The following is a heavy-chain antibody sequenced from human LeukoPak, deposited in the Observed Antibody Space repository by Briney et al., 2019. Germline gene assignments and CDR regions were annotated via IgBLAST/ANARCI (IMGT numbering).Heavy chain of an antibody. CDR3: ARDLADWDPY. CDR2: ISSSSGST. CDR1: GFTFRNYA. V-gene: IGHV3-23*01. Sequence: GGSLRLSCAASGFTFRNYAMSWVRQGPGKGLEWVSGISSSSGSTYYADSVKGRFTISRDNAKNSLYLQMNSLRAEGTAVYYCARDLADWDPYWGQGTLVTVSS. D-gene: IGHD3-9*01. J-gene: IGHJ4*02.